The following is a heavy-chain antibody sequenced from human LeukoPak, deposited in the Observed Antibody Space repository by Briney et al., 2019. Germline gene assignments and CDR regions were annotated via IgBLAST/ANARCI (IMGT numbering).Heavy chain of an antibody. CDR3: ARKWREVVIWPYYYYGMDV. CDR2: IYYSGST. CDR1: GGSISSSSYY. J-gene: IGHJ6*02. Sequence: SETLSLTCTVSGGSISSSSYYWGWIRQPPGKGLEWIGSIYYSGSTYYNPSLKSRVTISVDTSKNQFSLKLSSVTAADTAVYYCARKWREVVIWPYYYYGMDVWGQGTTVTVSS. V-gene: IGHV4-39*01. D-gene: IGHD3-22*01.